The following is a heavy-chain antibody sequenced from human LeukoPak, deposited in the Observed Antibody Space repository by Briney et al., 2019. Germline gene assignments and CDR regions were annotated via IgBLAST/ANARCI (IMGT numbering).Heavy chain of an antibody. CDR3: ARRLTQYDCFDP. D-gene: IGHD2-2*01. Sequence: SQTLSLTCAISGDSVSSNSVTWNWVRQSPSRGLEWLGRTYYRSTWYNDYAVSVRGRITVNPDTSKNQYSLHLNSVTPEDTAVYYCARRLTQYDCFDPWGQGILVTVSS. CDR1: GDSVSSNSVT. V-gene: IGHV6-1*01. CDR2: TYYRSTWYN. J-gene: IGHJ5*02.